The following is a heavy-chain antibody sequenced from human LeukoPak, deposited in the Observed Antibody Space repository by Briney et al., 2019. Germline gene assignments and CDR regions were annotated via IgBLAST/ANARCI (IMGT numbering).Heavy chain of an antibody. CDR2: ISAYNGHT. CDR1: GYTFTSYG. V-gene: IGHV1-18*01. J-gene: IGHJ5*02. Sequence: GASVTVSCKASGYTFTSYGISWVRQAPGQGLEWMGWISAYNGHTNYEQKFQGRVTMTTDTSTSTAYMELRSLRSDDTAVYYCARDLKYNILTGFRSSFGFDPWSQGTLVIVSS. CDR3: ARDLKYNILTGFRSSFGFDP. D-gene: IGHD3-9*01.